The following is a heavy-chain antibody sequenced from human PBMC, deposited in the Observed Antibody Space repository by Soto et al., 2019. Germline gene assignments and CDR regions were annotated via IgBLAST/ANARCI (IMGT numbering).Heavy chain of an antibody. J-gene: IGHJ4*02. CDR2: IKQDGSEE. CDR3: ARKRGGYTEYYFDY. V-gene: IGHV3-7*01. D-gene: IGHD5-12*01. CDR1: GFTFSSYW. Sequence: PGGSLRLSCAASGFTFSSYWMSWVRQAPGKGLEWVANIKQDGSEEYYVDSVKGRFTISRDNAKNSLYLQMNSLRAEDTAVYYCARKRGGYTEYYFDYWGQGTLVTVSS.